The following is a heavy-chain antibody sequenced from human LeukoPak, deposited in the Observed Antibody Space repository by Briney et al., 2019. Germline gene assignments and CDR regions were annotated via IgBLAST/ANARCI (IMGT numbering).Heavy chain of an antibody. D-gene: IGHD3-9*01. V-gene: IGHV3-23*01. J-gene: IGHJ4*02. CDR3: AKDTMRGQGVRYFDWFLGYFDY. CDR2: ISGSGGST. Sequence: PGGSLRLSCAASGFTFSSYAMSWVRQAPGKGLEWVSAISGSGGSTYYADSVKGRFTISRDNSKNTLYLQMNSLRAEDTAVYYCAKDTMRGQGVRYFDWFLGYFDYWGQGTLVTVSS. CDR1: GFTFSSYA.